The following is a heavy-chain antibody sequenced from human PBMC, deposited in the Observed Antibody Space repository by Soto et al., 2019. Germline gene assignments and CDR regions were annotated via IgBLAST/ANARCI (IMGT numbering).Heavy chain of an antibody. CDR1: GFSLRTSGVG. J-gene: IGHJ4*02. D-gene: IGHD7-27*01. CDR3: AHRGYMSGNWDQGYLDY. Sequence: QITLKESGPTRVKPTQTLTLTCNFSGFSLRTSGVGVGWLRQPPGKALEWLAVIYWDDDKRYSPSLKNRLTISKDTSKNLVGLTMTSMAPADTATYFCAHRGYMSGNWDQGYLDYWGPGILIAVSS. V-gene: IGHV2-5*02. CDR2: IYWDDDK.